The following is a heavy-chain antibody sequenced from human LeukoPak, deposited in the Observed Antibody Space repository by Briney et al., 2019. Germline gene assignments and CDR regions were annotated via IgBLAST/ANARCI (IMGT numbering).Heavy chain of an antibody. V-gene: IGHV3-7*01. J-gene: IGHJ6*03. CDR3: ARSPYYDFWSGYRNYYYYMDV. D-gene: IGHD3-3*01. Sequence: GGSLRLSCAASGFTFSSYWMSWVRQAPGKGLEWVATIKQDGSEKYYVDSVKGRFTISRDNAKNSLYLQMNSLRAEDMAVYYCARSPYYDFWSGYRNYYYYMDVWGKGTTVTVSS. CDR1: GFTFSSYW. CDR2: IKQDGSEK.